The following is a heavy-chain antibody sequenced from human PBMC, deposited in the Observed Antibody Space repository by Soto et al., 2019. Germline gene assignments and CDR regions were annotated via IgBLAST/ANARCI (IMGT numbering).Heavy chain of an antibody. Sequence: PSETLSITCTVSGDSISSSTSYWGWIRQPPGKGLEWIGKIYYSGSTYYNPSLKSRVTISVDTSKNQFSLKLRSVTAADTAVYYCAKAPGYFDWAQWGQGTLVTVSS. V-gene: IGHV4-39*01. CDR1: GDSISSSTSY. CDR2: IYYSGST. D-gene: IGHD3-9*01. J-gene: IGHJ4*02. CDR3: AKAPGYFDWAQ.